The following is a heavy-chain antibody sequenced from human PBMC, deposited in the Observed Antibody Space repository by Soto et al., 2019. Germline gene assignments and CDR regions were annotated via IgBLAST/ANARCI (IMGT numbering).Heavy chain of an antibody. CDR3: ARGVLRFGDIVLVPAAIGGLAYGMDV. CDR2: INPNSGGT. J-gene: IGHJ6*02. D-gene: IGHD2-2*01. Sequence: ASVKVSCKASGYTFTGYYMHWVRQAPGQGLEWMGWINPNSGGTNYAQKFQGWVTMTRDTSISTAYMELSRLRSDDTAVYYCARGVLRFGDIVLVPAAIGGLAYGMDVWGQGTTVTVSS. V-gene: IGHV1-2*04. CDR1: GYTFTGYY.